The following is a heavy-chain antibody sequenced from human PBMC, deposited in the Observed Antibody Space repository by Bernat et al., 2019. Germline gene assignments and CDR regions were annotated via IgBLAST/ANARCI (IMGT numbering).Heavy chain of an antibody. Sequence: QVQLVESGGGVVQPGRSLRLSCAASGFTFSSYGMHWVRQAPGKGLEWVAVISYDGSNKYYADSVKGRFTISRDNSKNTLCLQMNSRRAEDTAVYYCAKGRVGAEGGVYYYYGMDVWGQGTTVTVSS. CDR1: GFTFSSYG. D-gene: IGHD1-26*01. J-gene: IGHJ6*02. V-gene: IGHV3-30*18. CDR3: AKGRVGAEGGVYYYYGMDV. CDR2: ISYDGSNK.